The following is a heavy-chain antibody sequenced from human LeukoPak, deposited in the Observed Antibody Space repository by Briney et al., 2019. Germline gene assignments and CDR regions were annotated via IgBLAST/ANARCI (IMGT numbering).Heavy chain of an antibody. CDR1: GFTFSSYG. CDR2: ISGSGGST. Sequence: PGGSLRLSCAASGFTFSSYGMSWVRQAPGKGLEWVSAISGSGGSTYYADSVKGRFTISRDNSKNTLYLQMNRLRAEDTAVYYCAKVTYGSGTYGAFDSWGQGTLVTVSS. J-gene: IGHJ4*02. CDR3: AKVTYGSGTYGAFDS. D-gene: IGHD3-10*01. V-gene: IGHV3-23*01.